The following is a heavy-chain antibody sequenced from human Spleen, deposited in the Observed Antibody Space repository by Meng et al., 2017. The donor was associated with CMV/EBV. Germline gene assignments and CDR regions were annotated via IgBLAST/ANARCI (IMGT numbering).Heavy chain of an antibody. CDR3: ASSAEAQGIRAYFHYGMDV. V-gene: IGHV3-69-1*01. D-gene: IGHD5-18*01. J-gene: IGHJ6*02. CDR2: IHKSD. CDR1: GFLVSNNY. Sequence: GESLKIFCAASGFLVSNNYMIWVRQAPGKALEWVSFIHKSDDYADSVKGRFTISRDNAKNSLYLQMNSLRAEDTAVYYCASSAEAQGIRAYFHYGMDVWGQGTTVTVSS.